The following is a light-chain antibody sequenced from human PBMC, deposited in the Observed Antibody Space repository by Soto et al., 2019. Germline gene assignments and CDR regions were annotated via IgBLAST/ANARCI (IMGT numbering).Light chain of an antibody. CDR3: QSYDISLSGWV. J-gene: IGLJ3*02. CDR2: GNS. Sequence: QSVLTQPPSVSGAPGQRVTISCTGSSYNIGAGYDVHWYQQLPGTAPKLLIYGNSNRPSGVPDRFSGSKSGTSASLAITGLRAEDEADYYCQSYDISLSGWVFGGGTKLTVL. V-gene: IGLV1-40*01. CDR1: SYNIGAGYD.